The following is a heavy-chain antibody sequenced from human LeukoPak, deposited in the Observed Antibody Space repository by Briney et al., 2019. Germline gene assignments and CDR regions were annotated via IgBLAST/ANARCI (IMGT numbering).Heavy chain of an antibody. Sequence: SETLSLTCTVSGYSISSGYYWGWIRPPPGKGLEWIGEINHSGSTNYNPSLKSRVTISVDTSKNQFSLKLSSVTAADTAVYYCATGWYYYDSSGYLTDAFDIWGQGTMVTVSS. CDR1: GYSISSGYY. CDR3: ATGWYYYDSSGYLTDAFDI. V-gene: IGHV4-38-2*02. D-gene: IGHD3-22*01. CDR2: INHSGST. J-gene: IGHJ3*02.